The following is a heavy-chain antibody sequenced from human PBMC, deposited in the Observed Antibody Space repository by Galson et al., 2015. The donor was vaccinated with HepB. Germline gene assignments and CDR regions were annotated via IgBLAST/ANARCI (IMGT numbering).Heavy chain of an antibody. V-gene: IGHV3-21*01. CDR1: GFTFSSYS. Sequence: SLRLSCAASGFTFSSYSMNWVRQAPGKGLEWVSSISSSSSYIYYADSVKGRFTISRDNAKNSLYLQMNSLRAEDTAVYYCASLYGIDFWSGYYYYGMDVWGQGTTVTVSS. J-gene: IGHJ6*02. CDR2: ISSSSSYI. D-gene: IGHD3-3*01. CDR3: ASLYGIDFWSGYYYYGMDV.